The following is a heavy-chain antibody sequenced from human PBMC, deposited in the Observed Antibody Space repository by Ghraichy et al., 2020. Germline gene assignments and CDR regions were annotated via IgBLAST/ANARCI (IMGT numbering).Heavy chain of an antibody. D-gene: IGHD6-19*01. CDR1: GGSISSSSYY. CDR3: ARRLAVAGTELDY. Sequence: SETLSLTCTVSGGSISSSSYYWGWIRQPPGKGLEWIGSIYYSGSTYYNPSLKSRVTISVDTSKNQFSLKLSSVTAADTAVYYCARRLAVAGTELDYWGQGTLVTVSS. V-gene: IGHV4-39*01. J-gene: IGHJ4*02. CDR2: IYYSGST.